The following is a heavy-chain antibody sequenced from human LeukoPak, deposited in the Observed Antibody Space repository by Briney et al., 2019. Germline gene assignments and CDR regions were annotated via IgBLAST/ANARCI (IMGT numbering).Heavy chain of an antibody. D-gene: IGHD3-10*01. V-gene: IGHV3-23*01. Sequence: PGGSLRLSCAASGFTFSSYAMSWVRQAPGKGLEWVSVISGSGGSTYYADSVKGRFTISRDNSKNTLYLQMNSLRAEDTAVYYWAKCLGDAFDIWGQGTMVTVSS. J-gene: IGHJ3*02. CDR1: GFTFSSYA. CDR3: AKCLGDAFDI. CDR2: ISGSGGST.